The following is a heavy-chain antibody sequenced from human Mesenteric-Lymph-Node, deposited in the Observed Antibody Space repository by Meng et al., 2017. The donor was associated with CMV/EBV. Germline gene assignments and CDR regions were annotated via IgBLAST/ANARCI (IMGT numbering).Heavy chain of an antibody. J-gene: IGHJ4*02. CDR2: INNDGYNT. CDR3: ARVLASNTWAVDY. Sequence: GESLKISCAASGFTFSSYWMHWVRQAPGKGLVWVSHINNDGYNTAYADSVKGRFTISRDNAKNTLYLQMNSLRAEDTALYYCARVLASNTWAVDYWGQGTLVTVSS. V-gene: IGHV3-74*01. CDR1: GFTFSSYW. D-gene: IGHD6-13*01.